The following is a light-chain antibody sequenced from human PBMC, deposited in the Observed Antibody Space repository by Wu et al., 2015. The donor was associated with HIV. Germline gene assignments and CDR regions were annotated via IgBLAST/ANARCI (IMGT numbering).Light chain of an antibody. Sequence: DIVMTQSPATLSVSAGERATLSCRASQSVTSNVAWYQQKPGQAPRLLIYGASIRATGIPARFSGSGSGTEFTLTIGSMQSEDFAVYYCQQYNNWPQTFGQGTNLEIK. CDR3: QQYNNWPQT. J-gene: IGKJ2*01. CDR1: QSVTSN. CDR2: GAS. V-gene: IGKV3-15*01.